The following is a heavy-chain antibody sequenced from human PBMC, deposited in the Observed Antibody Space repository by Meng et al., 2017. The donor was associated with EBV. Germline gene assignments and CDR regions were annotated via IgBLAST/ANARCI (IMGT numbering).Heavy chain of an antibody. J-gene: IGHJ4*02. CDR2: ISAYNGNT. CDR3: ARDGRLYDTPSPFDY. V-gene: IGHV1-18*01. D-gene: IGHD3-22*01. Sequence: VRLGQSGAEVKKPGASVKVSCKASGYTFTSYGISWVRQAPRQGLEWMGWISAYNGNTNYSQKLQGRVTMTTDTSTSTAYMELRSLRSDDTAVYYCARDGRLYDTPSPFDYWGQGTLVTVSS. CDR1: GYTFTSYG.